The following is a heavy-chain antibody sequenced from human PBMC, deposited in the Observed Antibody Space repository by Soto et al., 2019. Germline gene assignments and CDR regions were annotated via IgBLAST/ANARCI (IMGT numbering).Heavy chain of an antibody. CDR2: IKEDGREK. CDR1: GFTFSKYS. J-gene: IGHJ5*02. Sequence: GGSLRLSCVASGFTFSKYSMTWVRQAPGRGLECVANIKEDGREKYYVDSVKGRFSISRDNAKNSLYLQMNSLRAEDTAVYYCARWGTAVVVTPSGPEDHNFYAPCGQRTLVPVSS. V-gene: IGHV3-7*01. D-gene: IGHD2-21*02. CDR3: ARWGTAVVVTPSGPEDHNFYAP.